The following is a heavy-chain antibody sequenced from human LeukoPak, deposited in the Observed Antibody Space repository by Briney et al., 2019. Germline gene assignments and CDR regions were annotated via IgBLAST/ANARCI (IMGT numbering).Heavy chain of an antibody. CDR3: ARMATAFDY. Sequence: GGSLRLSCAASGFTFSTYGIHWVRQAPGKGLEWVAVIWYDGSIKYHADSVKGRFTISRDNSKNTLYLQMNSLRAEDTAVYYCARMATAFDYWGQGTLVTVSS. V-gene: IGHV3-33*01. CDR1: GFTFSTYG. J-gene: IGHJ4*02. CDR2: IWYDGSIK. D-gene: IGHD1-1*01.